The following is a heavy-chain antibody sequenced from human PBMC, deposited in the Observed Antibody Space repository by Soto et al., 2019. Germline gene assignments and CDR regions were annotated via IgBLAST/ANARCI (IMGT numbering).Heavy chain of an antibody. CDR1: GFTFSSYA. D-gene: IGHD3-3*01. Sequence: GGSLRLSCAASGFTFSSYAMHWVRQAPGKGPEWVAVISYDGSNKYYADSVKGRFTISRDNSKNTLYLQMNSLRAEDTAVYYCARERITIFGYYSYYCGMGVWRQGTTVTVAS. CDR3: ARERITIFGYYSYYCGMGV. V-gene: IGHV3-30-3*01. J-gene: IGHJ6*02. CDR2: ISYDGSNK.